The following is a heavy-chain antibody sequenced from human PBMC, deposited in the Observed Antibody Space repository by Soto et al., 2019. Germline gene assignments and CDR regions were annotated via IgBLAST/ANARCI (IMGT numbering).Heavy chain of an antibody. CDR2: ISYDGSNK. J-gene: IGHJ6*02. D-gene: IGHD3-3*01. V-gene: IGHV3-30*18. CDR3: AKMVTARILPYYDFWSGYYGYGMDV. Sequence: QVQLVESGGGVVQPGRSLRLSCAASGFTFSSYGMHWVRQAPGKGLEWVAVISYDGSNKYYADSVKGRFTISRDNSKNTLYLQMNCLRAEDTAVYYCAKMVTARILPYYDFWSGYYGYGMDVWGQGTTVTVSS. CDR1: GFTFSSYG.